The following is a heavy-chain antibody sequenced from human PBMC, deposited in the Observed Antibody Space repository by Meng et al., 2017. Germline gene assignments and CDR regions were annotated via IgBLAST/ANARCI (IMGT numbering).Heavy chain of an antibody. J-gene: IGHJ4*02. D-gene: IGHD4-17*01. Sequence: GESLKISCAASGVPFTDHWMHWVRQAPGKGLVWVSHIRVDGSQKGYADSVKGRCTITRDNAQNTLYLHIDSLRAEDTAVYFCVRISTLVTTLWGQGTLVTVSS. CDR1: GVPFTDHW. CDR3: VRISTLVTTL. CDR2: IRVDGSQK. V-gene: IGHV3-74*01.